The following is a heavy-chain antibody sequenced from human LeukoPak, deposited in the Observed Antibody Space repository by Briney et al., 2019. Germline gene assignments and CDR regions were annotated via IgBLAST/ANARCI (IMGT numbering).Heavy chain of an antibody. V-gene: IGHV4-34*01. CDR3: ARGTGYYDSSGYYYY. Sequence: PSETLSLTCAVYGGSFSGYYWSWIRQPPGKGLEWIGEINHSGSTNYNPSLKSRVTISVDTSKNQFSLKLSSVTAADTAVCYCARGTGYYDSSGYYYYWGQGTLVTVSS. CDR2: INHSGST. J-gene: IGHJ4*02. D-gene: IGHD3-22*01. CDR1: GGSFSGYY.